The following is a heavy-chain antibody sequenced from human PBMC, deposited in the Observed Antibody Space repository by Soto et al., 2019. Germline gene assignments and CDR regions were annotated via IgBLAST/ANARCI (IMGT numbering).Heavy chain of an antibody. D-gene: IGHD3-22*01. Sequence: ASVKVSCKVSGYTLTELSMHWVRQAPGKGLEWMGGFDPEDGETIYAQKFQGRVTMTEDTSTDTAYMELSSLRSEDTAVYYCATAYPDSSGYYYKAFDIWGQGTMVNVS. V-gene: IGHV1-24*01. CDR3: ATAYPDSSGYYYKAFDI. J-gene: IGHJ3*02. CDR1: GYTLTELS. CDR2: FDPEDGET.